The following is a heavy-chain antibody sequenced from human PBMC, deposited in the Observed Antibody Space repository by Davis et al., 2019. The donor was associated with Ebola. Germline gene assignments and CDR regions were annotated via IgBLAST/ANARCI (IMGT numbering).Heavy chain of an antibody. V-gene: IGHV3-21*01. CDR1: GFTFSSYS. J-gene: IGHJ4*02. D-gene: IGHD3-22*01. CDR3: ARGSSGYLDY. Sequence: GESLKISCAASGFTFSSYSMNWVRQAPGKGLEWVSSISSSSSYIYYADSVKGRFTISRDNAKNSLYLQMNSLRAEDTAVYYCARGSSGYLDYWGQGTLVTVSS. CDR2: ISSSSSYI.